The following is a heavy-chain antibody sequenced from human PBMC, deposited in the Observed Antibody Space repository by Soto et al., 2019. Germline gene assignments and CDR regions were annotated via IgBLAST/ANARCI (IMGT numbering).Heavy chain of an antibody. J-gene: IGHJ4*02. CDR1: GFSLNTGGMC. D-gene: IGHD5-18*01. Sequence: SGPTLVNPTQTLTLTCTFSGFSLNTGGMCVSWIRQPPGKALEWLALIDWDDDKYYSTSLKTRLTISKDTSKSQVVFIMTNMDLVDTATYYCARCRGYRYGFDYWGQGTLVTVSS. V-gene: IGHV2-70*01. CDR2: IDWDDDK. CDR3: ARCRGYRYGFDY.